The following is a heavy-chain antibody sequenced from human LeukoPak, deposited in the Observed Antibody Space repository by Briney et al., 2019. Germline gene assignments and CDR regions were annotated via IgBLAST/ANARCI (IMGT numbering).Heavy chain of an antibody. J-gene: IGHJ6*02. CDR1: GYTFTSYD. CDR2: MNPNSGNT. Sequence: ASVKVSCKASGYTFTSYDINWVRQATGQGLEWMGWMNPNSGNTGYAQKFQGRVTMTRNTSISTAYMELSSLRSEDTAVYYCARPTRSNYYDSSGYYYYGMDVWGQGATVTVSS. V-gene: IGHV1-8*01. D-gene: IGHD3-22*01. CDR3: ARPTRSNYYDSSGYYYYGMDV.